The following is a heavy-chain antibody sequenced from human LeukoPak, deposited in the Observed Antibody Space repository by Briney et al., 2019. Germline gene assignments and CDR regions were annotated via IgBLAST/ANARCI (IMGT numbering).Heavy chain of an antibody. J-gene: IGHJ6*02. V-gene: IGHV4-34*01. D-gene: IGHD2-2*02. Sequence: PSETLSLTCAVYGGSFSGYYWSWIRQPPGKGLEWIGEINHSGSTNYNPSLKSRVTISVDTSKNQFSLKLSSVTAADTAVYYCARGSYCSSTSCYTRHKYYYGMDVWGQGTTVTVSS. CDR1: GGSFSGYY. CDR2: INHSGST. CDR3: ARGSYCSSTSCYTRHKYYYGMDV.